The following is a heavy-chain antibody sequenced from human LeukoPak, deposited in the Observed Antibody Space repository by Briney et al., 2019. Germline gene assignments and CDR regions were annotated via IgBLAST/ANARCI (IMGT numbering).Heavy chain of an antibody. V-gene: IGHV3-7*01. CDR2: INQDGRQI. D-gene: IGHD3-10*01. CDR3: ARDENYYGSGGYGMDV. J-gene: IGHJ6*02. Sequence: GGSLRLSCAASGFTFGNFWMSWVRQAPGTGLEWVANINQDGRQIYFVDSMKGRFTISRDNAKNSLYLHMNSLRAEDTAVYYCARDENYYGSGGYGMDVWGQGTTVTVSS. CDR1: GFTFGNFW.